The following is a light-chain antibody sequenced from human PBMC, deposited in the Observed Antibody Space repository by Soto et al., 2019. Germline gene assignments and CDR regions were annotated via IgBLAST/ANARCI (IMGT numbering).Light chain of an antibody. J-gene: IGKJ4*01. CDR3: QQYGSSPWLT. CDR1: QSVSSSY. CDR2: GAS. Sequence: EIVLTQSPGTLSLSPGERATLSCRASQSVSSSYLAWYQQKPGQAPRLLSYGASSRATGIPDRFSGSGSGTDFTLTISRLETEDFAVYYCQQYGSSPWLTFGGGTKVEIK. V-gene: IGKV3-20*01.